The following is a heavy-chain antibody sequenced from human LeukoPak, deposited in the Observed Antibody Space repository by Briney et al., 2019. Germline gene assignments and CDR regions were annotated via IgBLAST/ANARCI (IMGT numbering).Heavy chain of an antibody. Sequence: GGSLRLSCAASGFTFSSYWMSWVRQAPGKGLEWVANIKQDGSEKYYVDSVKGRFTISRDNSKNTLYLQMNGLRPEDMAVYYCATGQDFSSGYLGLAWGQGTLVAVSS. CDR2: IKQDGSEK. D-gene: IGHD3-3*01. J-gene: IGHJ5*02. CDR1: GFTFSSYW. CDR3: ATGQDFSSGYLGLA. V-gene: IGHV3-7*01.